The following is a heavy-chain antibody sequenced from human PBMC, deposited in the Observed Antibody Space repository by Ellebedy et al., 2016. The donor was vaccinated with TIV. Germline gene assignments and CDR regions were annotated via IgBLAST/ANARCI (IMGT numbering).Heavy chain of an antibody. CDR2: IHHSGNS. Sequence: MPSETLSLTCTVSGGSLNSFYWSWIRQPPGQGLEWIGDIHHSGNSHIHPSLKSRVTLSVDTSKNQFSLDMTSVTAADTATYYCARDLGRYGMDVWGQGTTVTVSS. CDR1: GGSLNSFY. CDR3: ARDLGRYGMDV. V-gene: IGHV4-59*01. J-gene: IGHJ6*02.